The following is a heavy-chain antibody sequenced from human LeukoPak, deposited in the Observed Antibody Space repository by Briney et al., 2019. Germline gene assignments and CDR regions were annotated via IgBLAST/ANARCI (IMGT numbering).Heavy chain of an antibody. J-gene: IGHJ5*02. CDR3: ARQGVFGSGSYYWFDP. V-gene: IGHV4-39*01. D-gene: IGHD3-10*01. CDR1: GGSISSGSYY. Sequence: SETLSLTCTVSGGSISSGSYYWGWIRQPPGKGLEWIGSIYYSGSTYYNPSLKSRVTISVDTSKNQFSLKLSSVTAADTAVYYCARQGVFGSGSYYWFDPWGQGTLVTVSS. CDR2: IYYSGST.